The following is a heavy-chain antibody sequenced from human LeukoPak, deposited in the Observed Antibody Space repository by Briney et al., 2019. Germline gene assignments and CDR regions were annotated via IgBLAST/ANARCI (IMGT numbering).Heavy chain of an antibody. CDR2: IIPIFGTA. Sequence: SVKVSCKASGGTFSSYAISWVRQAPGQGLEWMGGIIPIFGTANYAQKFQGRVTITADESTSTAYMELSSLRSEDTAVYYCARDGTPYDILTGYFDNWFDPWGQGTLVTVSS. J-gene: IGHJ5*02. D-gene: IGHD3-9*01. CDR3: ARDGTPYDILTGYFDNWFDP. CDR1: GGTFSSYA. V-gene: IGHV1-69*13.